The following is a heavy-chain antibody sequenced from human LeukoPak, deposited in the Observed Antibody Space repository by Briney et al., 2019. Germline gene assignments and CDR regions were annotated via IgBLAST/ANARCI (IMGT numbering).Heavy chain of an antibody. CDR1: GFTFSSYW. CDR2: IKTDGSRT. CDR3: ARDGYEFRAFDI. Sequence: QPGGSLRLSCAASGFTFSSYWMHWVRHAPGKGLVWVSRIKTDGSRTHYADFAQGRFTISRDNAKNTLYLQMNSPRAEDTAVYYCARDGYEFRAFDIWGQGTMVTVSP. J-gene: IGHJ3*02. V-gene: IGHV3-74*01. D-gene: IGHD5-12*01.